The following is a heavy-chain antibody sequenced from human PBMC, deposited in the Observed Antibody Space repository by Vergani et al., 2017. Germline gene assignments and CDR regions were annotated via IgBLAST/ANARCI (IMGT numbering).Heavy chain of an antibody. CDR1: GFTFSSYA. V-gene: IGHV3-23*01. J-gene: IGHJ4*02. D-gene: IGHD3-22*01. CDR3: AKDPENTMIVVPWYFDY. Sequence: EVQLLESGGGLVQPGGSLRLSCAASGFTFSSYAMSWVRQAPGKGLEWVSAISGSGGSTYYADSVKGRFTISRDNSKNTLYLQMNSLRAEDTDVYYCAKDPENTMIVVPWYFDYWGQGTLVTVSS. CDR2: ISGSGGST.